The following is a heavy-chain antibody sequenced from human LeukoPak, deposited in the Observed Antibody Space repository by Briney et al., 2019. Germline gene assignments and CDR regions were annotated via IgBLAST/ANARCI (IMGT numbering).Heavy chain of an antibody. CDR2: IYHSGST. J-gene: IGHJ6*03. V-gene: IGHV4-38-2*02. Sequence: SETLSLTCTVSGYSISSGYYWGWIRQPPGKGLEWIGSIYHSGSTYYNPSLKSRVTISVDTSKNQFSLKLSSVTAADTAVYYCARANYYGSGSYLYYYYYMDVWGKGTTVTVSS. CDR3: ARANYYGSGSYLYYYYYMDV. D-gene: IGHD3-10*01. CDR1: GYSISSGYY.